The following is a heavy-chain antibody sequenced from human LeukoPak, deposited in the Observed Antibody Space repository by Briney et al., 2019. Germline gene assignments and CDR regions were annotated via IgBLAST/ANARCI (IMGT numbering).Heavy chain of an antibody. D-gene: IGHD3-3*01. Sequence: ASVKVSCKASGYTFGSYYISWVRQAPGQGLEWMGWISGYNGNTNYAQRFQDRITMTVDKSTTTVYMEPNSLRSDDTAVYYCARTHDFWTTRKGDYFDPWGQGTLVTVSS. CDR2: ISGYNGNT. V-gene: IGHV1-18*01. CDR1: GYTFGSYY. J-gene: IGHJ4*02. CDR3: ARTHDFWTTRKGDYFDP.